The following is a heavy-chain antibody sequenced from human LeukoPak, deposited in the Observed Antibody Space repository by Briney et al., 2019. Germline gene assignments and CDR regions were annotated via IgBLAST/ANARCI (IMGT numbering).Heavy chain of an antibody. CDR3: ARSTGPIDY. CDR2: TYYRSKWYT. J-gene: IGHJ4*02. V-gene: IGHV6-1*01. Sequence: SQTLSLTCAISGDSVSSNRAAWNWIRQSPSRGLEWLGRTYYRSKWYTYYAVSVKSRISTNRDTSKNQISLQLNSVTPEDTAVYYCARSTGPIDYWGQGTLVTVSS. D-gene: IGHD1-1*01. CDR1: GDSVSSNRAA.